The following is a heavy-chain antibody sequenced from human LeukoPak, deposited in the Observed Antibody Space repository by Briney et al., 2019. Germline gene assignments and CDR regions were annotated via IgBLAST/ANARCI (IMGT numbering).Heavy chain of an antibody. Sequence: GGSLRLSCAASGFMFDDYAMHWVRQAPGKGLEWVSDISWNSDTIDYADSVRGRFTISRDNAKNSLYLQMNSLRSEDTALYYCAEGGCSSTRCYVNSWGQGTLVTVSS. J-gene: IGHJ4*02. CDR3: AEGGCSSTRCYVNS. D-gene: IGHD2-2*01. CDR1: GFMFDDYA. V-gene: IGHV3-9*01. CDR2: ISWNSDTI.